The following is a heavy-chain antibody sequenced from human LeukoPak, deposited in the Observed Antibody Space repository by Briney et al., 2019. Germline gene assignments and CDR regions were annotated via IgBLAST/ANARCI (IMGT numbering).Heavy chain of an antibody. CDR1: GFTFNIYD. CDR3: TKLASVSTDY. V-gene: IGHV3-30*02. J-gene: IGHJ4*02. CDR2: IRYDGGNE. D-gene: IGHD4-11*01. Sequence: GESLRLSCAVSGFTFNIYDMYWVRQAPGKGLEWVVFIRYDGGNEYYADSVKGRFTISRDNSKNTLYLQMNSLRPEDTAVYYCTKLASVSTDYWGQGTLVTVSS.